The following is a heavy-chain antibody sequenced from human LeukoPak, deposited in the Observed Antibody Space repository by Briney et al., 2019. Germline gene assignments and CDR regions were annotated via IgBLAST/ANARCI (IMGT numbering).Heavy chain of an antibody. CDR3: AKGRSSSGFDYVDY. J-gene: IGHJ4*02. Sequence: QTGGSLTLSCAASGFTFSSYAMSWVRQAPGKGLEWVSVISGSGGSTHYADSVKGRFTISRDNSKNTLYVQMSSLRAEDTAVYYCAKGRSSSGFDYVDYWGQGTLVTVSS. D-gene: IGHD3-22*01. CDR1: GFTFSSYA. CDR2: ISGSGGST. V-gene: IGHV3-23*01.